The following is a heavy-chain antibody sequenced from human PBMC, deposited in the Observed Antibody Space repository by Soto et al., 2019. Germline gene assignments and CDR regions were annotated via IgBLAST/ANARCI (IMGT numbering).Heavy chain of an antibody. D-gene: IGHD3-16*01. V-gene: IGHV1-69*13. CDR2: IIPIFGTA. J-gene: IGHJ3*02. CDR1: GGTFSSYA. Sequence: ASVKVSCKASGGTFSSYAISWVRQAPGQGLEWMGGIIPIFGTADYAQKFQGRVTITADESTSTAYMELSSLRSEDTAVYYCARGMITFGGGLDAFDIWGQGTMVTVS. CDR3: ARGMITFGGGLDAFDI.